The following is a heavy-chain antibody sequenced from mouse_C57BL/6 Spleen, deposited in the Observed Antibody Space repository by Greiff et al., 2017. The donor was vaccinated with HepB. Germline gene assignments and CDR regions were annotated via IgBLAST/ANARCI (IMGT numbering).Heavy chain of an antibody. CDR3: AREEGYDGPWFAY. D-gene: IGHD2-3*01. V-gene: IGHV1-64*01. CDR1: GYTFTSYW. CDR2: IHPNSGIT. J-gene: IGHJ3*01. Sequence: VQLQQPGAELVKPGASVKLSCKASGYTFTSYWMHWVKQRPGQGLEWIGMIHPNSGITNYNEKFKSKATLTVDKSSSTAYMQLSSLTSEDSAVYYCAREEGYDGPWFAYWGQGTLVTVSA.